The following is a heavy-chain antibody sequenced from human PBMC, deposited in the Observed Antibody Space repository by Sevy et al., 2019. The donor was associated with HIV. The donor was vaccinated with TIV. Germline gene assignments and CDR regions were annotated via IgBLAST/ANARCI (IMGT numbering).Heavy chain of an antibody. CDR3: TTKKDCWSGYFYFDY. Sequence: GGSLRLSCAASGFTFNNAWMSWVRQAPGKGLEWVGRIKSKTAGGTTDYAAPVKGRFTISRDDSKNTLYLQMNSLKTDDTAVYYCTTKKDCWSGYFYFDYWGQGTLVTVSS. D-gene: IGHD3-3*01. V-gene: IGHV3-15*05. CDR2: IKSKTAGGTT. J-gene: IGHJ4*02. CDR1: GFTFNNAW.